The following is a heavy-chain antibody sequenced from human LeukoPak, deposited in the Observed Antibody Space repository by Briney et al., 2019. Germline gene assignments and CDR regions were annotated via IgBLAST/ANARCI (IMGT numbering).Heavy chain of an antibody. V-gene: IGHV3-11*01. J-gene: IGHJ4*02. CDR2: TSSSGSTI. D-gene: IGHD4-17*01. CDR1: GFTFSDYY. CDR3: ARDLHDYGDPGELGY. Sequence: GGSLRFSCAASGFTFSDYYTSWIRQAPGKGLEWVSYTSSSGSTIYYADSVKGRFTISRDNAKNSLYLQMNSLRAEDTAVYYCARDLHDYGDPGELGYWGQGTLVTASS.